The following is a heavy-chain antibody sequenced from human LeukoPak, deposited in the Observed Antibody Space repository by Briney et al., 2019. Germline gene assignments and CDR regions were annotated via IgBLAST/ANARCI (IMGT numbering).Heavy chain of an antibody. J-gene: IGHJ4*02. CDR2: ISWNSGSI. CDR3: AKDKVPALTTVTFDFDY. V-gene: IGHV3-9*01. D-gene: IGHD4-11*01. CDR1: GFTFDDYA. Sequence: GGSLRLSCAASGFTFDDYAMLWVRQAPGKGLEWVSGISWNSGSIGYADYVKGRFSISRDNSKNSLYLQMNSLRGEDTALYYCAKDKVPALTTVTFDFDYWGQGTLVTVSS.